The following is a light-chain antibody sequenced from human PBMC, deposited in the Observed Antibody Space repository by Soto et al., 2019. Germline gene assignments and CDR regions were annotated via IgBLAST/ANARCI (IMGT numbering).Light chain of an antibody. J-gene: IGKJ4*01. Sequence: EIVLTQSPGTLSLSPGERATLSCRASQSVSSSYLAWYQQKPGQAPRLLIYGASSRATGIPDRCSGSGSGTDFTLTISRREPEEFAVDYCQQYGSTPPLTFGGGTKVEIK. V-gene: IGKV3-20*01. CDR3: QQYGSTPPLT. CDR1: QSVSSSY. CDR2: GAS.